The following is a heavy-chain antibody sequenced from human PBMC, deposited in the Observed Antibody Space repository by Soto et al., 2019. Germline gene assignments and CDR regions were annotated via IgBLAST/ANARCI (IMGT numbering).Heavy chain of an antibody. CDR1: GFSLSTSGVG. CDR3: SHRPSSCSGGSWYSGFDH. V-gene: IGHV2-5*02. J-gene: IGHJ4*02. CDR2: IYCDDDK. Sequence: QITLKESGPTLVKPTQTLTLTCTFSGFSLSTSGVGVGWIRQPPGTALEWLALIYCDDDKRNSPSLKSSLTTTKDTSKSQAVLTMTNMVPLGTATYHCSHRPSSCSGGSWYSGFDHLGQGTLGTVSS. D-gene: IGHD2-15*01.